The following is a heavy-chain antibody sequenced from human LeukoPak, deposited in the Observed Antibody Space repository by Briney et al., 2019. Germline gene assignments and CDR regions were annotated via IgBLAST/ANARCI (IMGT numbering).Heavy chain of an antibody. CDR3: AKDQHNWRSGGYFDY. Sequence: GGSLRLFCAASGFTFSSHALSWVRQAPGKGLEWVSSLSGSGYNTYYADSVKGRFTISRDNSKNTLYLQMNSLRAEDTAVYYCAKDQHNWRSGGYFDYWGQGTLVTVSS. CDR2: LSGSGYNT. J-gene: IGHJ4*02. V-gene: IGHV3-23*01. D-gene: IGHD1-20*01. CDR1: GFTFSSHA.